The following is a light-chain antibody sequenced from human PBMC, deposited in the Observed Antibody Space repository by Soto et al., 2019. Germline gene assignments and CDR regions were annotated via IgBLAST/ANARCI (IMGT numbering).Light chain of an antibody. Sequence: QSVLTQPASVSGSPGRSITISCTGTSSDVGSYNLVSWYQQHPGKAPKLMIYEVSKRPSGVSNRFSGSKSGNTASLTISGLQAEDEADYYCCSYAGSSTSYVFGTGTKVTVL. CDR1: SSDVGSYNL. J-gene: IGLJ1*01. V-gene: IGLV2-23*02. CDR2: EVS. CDR3: CSYAGSSTSYV.